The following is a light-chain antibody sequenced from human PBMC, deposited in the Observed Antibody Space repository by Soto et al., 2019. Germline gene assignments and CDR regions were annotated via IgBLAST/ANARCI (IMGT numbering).Light chain of an antibody. J-gene: IGKJ1*01. V-gene: IGKV3-20*01. Sequence: EIVLTQSPATLTLYPGERVTLTCRSSQSVRNYLAWYQQKPGQAPRLLIYGASSRATGIPDRCSGGGSGADFTLTISRLEAEDVAVYYWQQYGSSGTFGQGTKVDIK. CDR1: QSVRNY. CDR3: QQYGSSGT. CDR2: GAS.